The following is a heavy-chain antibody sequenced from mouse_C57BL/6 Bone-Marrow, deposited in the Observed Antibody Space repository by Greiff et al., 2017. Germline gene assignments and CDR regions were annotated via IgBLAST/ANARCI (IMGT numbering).Heavy chain of an antibody. CDR2: INPSSGYT. D-gene: IGHD4-1*01. CDR1: GYTFTSYW. CDR3: ARETGPYYFDY. Sequence: QVQLKESGAELVKPGASVKLSCKASGYTFTSYWMHWVKQRPGQGLEWIGYINPSSGYTKYNQKFKDKATLTADKSSSTAYMQLSSLTYEYSAVYYCARETGPYYFDYWGQGTTLTVSA. J-gene: IGHJ2*01. V-gene: IGHV1-7*01.